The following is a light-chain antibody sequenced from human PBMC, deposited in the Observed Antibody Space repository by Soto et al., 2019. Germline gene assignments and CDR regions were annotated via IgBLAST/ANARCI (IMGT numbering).Light chain of an antibody. CDR3: RQDGSSPRAFGT. J-gene: IGKJ5*01. CDR2: AAS. CDR1: QSVGSSY. V-gene: IGKV3-20*01. Sequence: EVVLTQSPGTLSLSPGERATLSCRASQSVGSSYLAWYQQKPGQAPRLLIYAASSRATGIPHRFSGSGSGTDVTLTIDRLEPEDFAGYYCRQDGSSPRAFGTCGQGTRLDIK.